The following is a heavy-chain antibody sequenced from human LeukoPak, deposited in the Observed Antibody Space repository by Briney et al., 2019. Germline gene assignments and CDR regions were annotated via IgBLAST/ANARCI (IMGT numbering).Heavy chain of an antibody. CDR3: ARAVVVVAALDY. J-gene: IGHJ4*02. Sequence: GGSLRLSCEASGFTFSGYWMNWVRQAPGKGLEWVANIKPDGSQKYYLDSVKGRFTISRDNAKNSVYLQMNSLRAEDTAVYYCARAVVVVAALDYWGQGTLVTVSS. CDR1: GFTFSGYW. V-gene: IGHV3-7*04. CDR2: IKPDGSQK. D-gene: IGHD2-15*01.